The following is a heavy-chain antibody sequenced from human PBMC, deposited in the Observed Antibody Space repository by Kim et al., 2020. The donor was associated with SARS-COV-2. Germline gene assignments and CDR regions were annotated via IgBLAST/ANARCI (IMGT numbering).Heavy chain of an antibody. CDR2: IYYSGST. J-gene: IGHJ4*02. Sequence: SETLSLTCTVSGGSISSYYWSWIRQPPGKGLEWIGYIYYSGSTNYNPSLKSRVTISVDTSKNQFSLKLSSVTAADTAVYYCAREGHYYDSSGYYPTVDYWGQGTLVTVSS. CDR3: AREGHYYDSSGYYPTVDY. D-gene: IGHD3-22*01. CDR1: GGSISSYY. V-gene: IGHV4-59*01.